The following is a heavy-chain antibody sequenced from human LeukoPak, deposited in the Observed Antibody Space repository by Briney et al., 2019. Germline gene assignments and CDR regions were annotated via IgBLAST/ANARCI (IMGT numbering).Heavy chain of an antibody. CDR3: ARYSSHIFFDY. D-gene: IGHD6-13*01. J-gene: IGHJ4*02. CDR2: IYYSGST. CDR1: GGSISSYY. V-gene: IGHV4-59*08. Sequence: SETLSLTCTVSGGSISSYYWSWTRQPPGKGLEWIGYIYYSGSTNYNPSLKSRVTISVDTSKNQFSLKLSSVTAADTAVYYCARYSSHIFFDYWGQGTLVTVSS.